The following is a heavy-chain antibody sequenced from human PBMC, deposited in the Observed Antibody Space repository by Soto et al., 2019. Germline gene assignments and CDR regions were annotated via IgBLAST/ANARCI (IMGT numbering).Heavy chain of an antibody. J-gene: IGHJ6*03. CDR1: GGSFSGYY. V-gene: IGHV4-34*01. Sequence: SETLSLTCAVYGGSFSGYYWSWIRQPPGKGLEWIGEINHSGSTNYNPSLKSRVTISVDTSKNQFSLKLSSVTAADTAVYYCARAWLRSVKVRGVKSYMDVWGKGTTVTVSS. D-gene: IGHD3-10*01. CDR3: ARAWLRSVKVRGVKSYMDV. CDR2: INHSGST.